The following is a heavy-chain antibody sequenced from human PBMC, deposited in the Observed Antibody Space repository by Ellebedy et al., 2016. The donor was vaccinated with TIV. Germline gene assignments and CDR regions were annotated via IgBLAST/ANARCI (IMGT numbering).Heavy chain of an antibody. V-gene: IGHV1-18*01. CDR3: ATTRAYYGSGSYGWVEDY. J-gene: IGHJ4*02. D-gene: IGHD3-10*01. CDR1: GYTFTSYG. CDR2: ISAYNGNT. Sequence: AASVKVSCKASGYTFTSYGISWVRQAPGQGLEWMGWISAYNGNTNYAQKLQGRVTMTTDTSTSTAYMELRSLRSDDTAVYYCATTRAYYGSGSYGWVEDYWGQGTLVTVSS.